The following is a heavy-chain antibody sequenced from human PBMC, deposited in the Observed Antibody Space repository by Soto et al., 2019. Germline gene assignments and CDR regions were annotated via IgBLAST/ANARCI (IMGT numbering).Heavy chain of an antibody. J-gene: IGHJ6*02. CDR2: IYTSGST. CDR1: GGSISSYY. Sequence: SETLSLTCTVSGGSISSYYWSWIRQPAGKGLELIGRIYTSGSTNYNPSLKSRVTMSVDTSKNQFSLKLSSVTAADTAVYYCARDYYGSVSYDNYYYYGMDVWGQGTTVPSP. V-gene: IGHV4-4*07. CDR3: ARDYYGSVSYDNYYYYGMDV. D-gene: IGHD3-10*01.